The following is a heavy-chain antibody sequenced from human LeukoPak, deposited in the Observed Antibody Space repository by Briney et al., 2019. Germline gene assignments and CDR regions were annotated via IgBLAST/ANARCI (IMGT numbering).Heavy chain of an antibody. CDR2: IYYSGST. CDR1: GFSFNSYA. CDR3: ARLQGSGSPPFDY. Sequence: GSLRLSCTASGFSFNSYAMSWVRQPPGKGLEWIGSIYYSGSTYYNPSLKSRVTISVDTSKNQFSLKLSSVTAADTAVYYCARLQGSGSPPFDYWGQGTLVTVSS. J-gene: IGHJ4*02. D-gene: IGHD3-10*01. V-gene: IGHV4-39*01.